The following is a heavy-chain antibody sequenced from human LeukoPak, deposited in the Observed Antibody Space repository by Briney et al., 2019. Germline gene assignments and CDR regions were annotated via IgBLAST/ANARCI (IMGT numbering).Heavy chain of an antibody. CDR1: GYSFTSYW. V-gene: IGHV5-51*01. CDR2: IYPGDSDT. J-gene: IGHJ5*02. Sequence: GESLKISCKGSGYSFTSYWIGWVRHMPGKGLEWMGIIYPGDSDTRYSPSFQGQVTISADKSISTAYPQWSSLKASDTAMYYCARRGVEQQLVRNWFDPWGQGTLVTVSS. D-gene: IGHD6-13*01. CDR3: ARRGVEQQLVRNWFDP.